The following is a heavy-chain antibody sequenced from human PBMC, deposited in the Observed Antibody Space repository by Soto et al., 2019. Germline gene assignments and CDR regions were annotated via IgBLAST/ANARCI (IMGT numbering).Heavy chain of an antibody. CDR1: GGSISSYY. V-gene: IGHV4-4*07. CDR3: ARFTMSYCSSGSCGYFDL. D-gene: IGHD2-15*01. CDR2: IYTSGIS. Sequence: QVQLQESGPGLVKPSETLSLTCTVSGGSISSYYWSWVRQPAGKGLEWIGRIYTSGISNYNPSLKSRVTMSVDTSKNQVSLKLTAVTAADTAVYYCARFTMSYCSSGSCGYFDLWGRGTLVTVSS. J-gene: IGHJ2*01.